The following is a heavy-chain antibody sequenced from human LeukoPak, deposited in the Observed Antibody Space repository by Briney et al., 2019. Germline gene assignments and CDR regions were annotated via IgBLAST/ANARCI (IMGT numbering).Heavy chain of an antibody. D-gene: IGHD3-10*01. CDR3: AKMGKTENHYGSGRFSYYYYMDV. CDR2: IRSDGINK. Sequence: PGGSLRLSCAASGFTFSSYGMHWVRQAPGKGLEWGAFIRSDGINKYYADSVKGRFTISRDNSKNTLFLQMNSLRAEDTAVYYCAKMGKTENHYGSGRFSYYYYMDVWGKGTTVTIS. V-gene: IGHV3-30*02. CDR1: GFTFSSYG. J-gene: IGHJ6*03.